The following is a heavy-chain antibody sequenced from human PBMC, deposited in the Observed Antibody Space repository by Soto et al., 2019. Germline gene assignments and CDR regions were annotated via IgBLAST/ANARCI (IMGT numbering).Heavy chain of an antibody. V-gene: IGHV3-74*01. D-gene: IGHD1-26*01. CDR2: INSDGTTI. Sequence: EVQLVESGGDLIQPGGSLRISCGASGFTLSTAWMHWVGKTPGEGLAWVSRINSDGTTINYADSVKGRFTISRDNAKNTLYLQMNSLRADDTAVYYCTRAGSYRFDYWGQGTLVTVSS. J-gene: IGHJ4*02. CDR3: TRAGSYRFDY. CDR1: GFTLSTAW.